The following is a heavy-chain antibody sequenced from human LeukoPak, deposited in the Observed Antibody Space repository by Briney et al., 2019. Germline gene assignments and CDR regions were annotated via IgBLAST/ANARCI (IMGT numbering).Heavy chain of an antibody. Sequence: ASVKVSCKASGGTFSSYAISWVRQAPGQGLEWMGGIIPIFGTANYAQKLQGRVTITADESTSTAYMELSSLRSEDTAVYYCAREGPDSSSHYAWGQGTLVTVSS. D-gene: IGHD6-13*01. CDR2: IIPIFGTA. J-gene: IGHJ5*02. V-gene: IGHV1-69*13. CDR1: GGTFSSYA. CDR3: AREGPDSSSHYA.